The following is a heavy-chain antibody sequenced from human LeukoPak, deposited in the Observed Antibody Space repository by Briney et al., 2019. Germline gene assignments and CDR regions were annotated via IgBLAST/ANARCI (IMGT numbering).Heavy chain of an antibody. CDR1: GFTFRSYL. D-gene: IGHD3-22*01. J-gene: IGHJ4*02. Sequence: PGGALRLSCAASGFTFRSYLMSWVRRAPAKGLEWVANIKQDGSEKYYVDSVKGRFTISRDNAKNSLYLQMNSLRAEDTAVYYCARGSGYYRYWGQGTLVTVSS. CDR3: ARGSGYYRY. V-gene: IGHV3-7*04. CDR2: IKQDGSEK.